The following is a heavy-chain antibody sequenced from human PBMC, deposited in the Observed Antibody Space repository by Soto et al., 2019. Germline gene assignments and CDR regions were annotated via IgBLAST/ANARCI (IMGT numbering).Heavy chain of an antibody. D-gene: IGHD6-13*01. CDR1: GGTFSNYA. CDR3: ARDQLRARSSRSDY. J-gene: IGHJ4*02. CDR2: ISAYNGNT. V-gene: IGHV1-18*01. Sequence: ASVKVSCKASGGTFSNYAISWVRQAPGQGLEWMGWISAYNGNTNYAQKLQGRVTTTTDTSTSTAYMELRSLRSDDTAVYYCARDQLRARSSRSDYWGQGALVTVSS.